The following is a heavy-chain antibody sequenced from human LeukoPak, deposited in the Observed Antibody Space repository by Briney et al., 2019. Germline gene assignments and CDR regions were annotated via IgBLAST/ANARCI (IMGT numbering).Heavy chain of an antibody. CDR2: ISYDGSNK. D-gene: IGHD4-17*01. J-gene: IGHJ4*02. V-gene: IGHV3-30*18. CDR1: GFTFSSYG. CDR3: AEAGDYGVSLDY. Sequence: PGRSLRLSCAASGFTFSSYGMHWVRQAPGKGLEWVAVISYDGSNKYYADSVKGRFTISRDNSKNTLYLQMNSLRAEDTAVYYCAEAGDYGVSLDYWGQGTLVTVSS.